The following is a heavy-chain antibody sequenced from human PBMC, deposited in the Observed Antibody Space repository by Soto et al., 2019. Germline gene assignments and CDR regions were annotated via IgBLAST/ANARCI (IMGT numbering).Heavy chain of an antibody. V-gene: IGHV3-48*02. CDR2: ISSSSSTI. CDR3: ARDWVEVEWLPSNYGMDV. D-gene: IGHD3-3*01. Sequence: GGSLRLSGAASGFTFSSYSMNWVRQAQGKGLEWVSYISSSSSTIYYADSVKGRFTISRDNAKNSLYLQMNSLRDEDTAVYYCARDWVEVEWLPSNYGMDVWGQGTTVTVSS. CDR1: GFTFSSYS. J-gene: IGHJ6*02.